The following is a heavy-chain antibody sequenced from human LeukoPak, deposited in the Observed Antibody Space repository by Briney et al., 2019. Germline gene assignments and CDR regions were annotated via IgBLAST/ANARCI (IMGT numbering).Heavy chain of an antibody. CDR1: GFTVSTNY. Sequence: GGSLRLSCAASGFTVSTNYMTWVRQAPGKGLEWVSVIYSGGGTYYADSVKDRFTVSRDSSKNTLYLQMNSLRAEDTAVYYCAKDMVGCSSTSCYETYYYYGMDVWGQGTTVTVSS. D-gene: IGHD2-2*01. CDR3: AKDMVGCSSTSCYETYYYYGMDV. J-gene: IGHJ6*02. CDR2: IYSGGGT. V-gene: IGHV3-66*01.